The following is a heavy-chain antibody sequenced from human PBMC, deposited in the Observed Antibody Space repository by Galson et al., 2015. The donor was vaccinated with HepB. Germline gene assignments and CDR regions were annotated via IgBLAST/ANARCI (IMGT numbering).Heavy chain of an antibody. V-gene: IGHV1-69*13. D-gene: IGHD2-2*01. J-gene: IGHJ6*02. Sequence: SVKVSCKASGGTFGSYAISWVRQAPGQGLEWMGGIIPIFGTANYAQKFQGRVTITADESTSTAYMELSSLRSEDTAVYYCARDAIVVVPAPRYYGMDVWGQGTTVTVSS. CDR1: GGTFGSYA. CDR2: IIPIFGTA. CDR3: ARDAIVVVPAPRYYGMDV.